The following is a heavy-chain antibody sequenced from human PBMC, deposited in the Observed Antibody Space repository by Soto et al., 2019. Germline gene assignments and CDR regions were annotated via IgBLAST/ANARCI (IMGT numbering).Heavy chain of an antibody. CDR1: GFTFSSYS. Sequence: GGSLRLSCAASGFTFSSYSMNWVRQAPGKGLEWVSSISSSSSYIYYADSVKGRFTISRDNAKNSLYLQMNSLRAEDTAVYYCARDVGEFPLDWYFDLWGRGTLVTAPQ. CDR2: ISSSSSYI. CDR3: ARDVGEFPLDWYFDL. V-gene: IGHV3-21*01. D-gene: IGHD3-10*01. J-gene: IGHJ2*01.